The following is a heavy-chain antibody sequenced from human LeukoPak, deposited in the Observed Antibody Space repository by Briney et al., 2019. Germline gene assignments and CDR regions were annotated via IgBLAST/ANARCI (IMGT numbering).Heavy chain of an antibody. J-gene: IGHJ4*02. CDR3: ARPPPSCSSTSCYQHY. Sequence: GGSLRLSCAASGFTFSSYGMHWVRQAPGKGLEWVAVIWYDGSNKYYADSVKGRFTISRDNSKNTLYLQMNSLRAEDTAVYYCARPPPSCSSTSCYQHYWGQGTLVTVSS. CDR2: IWYDGSNK. CDR1: GFTFSSYG. V-gene: IGHV3-33*01. D-gene: IGHD2-2*01.